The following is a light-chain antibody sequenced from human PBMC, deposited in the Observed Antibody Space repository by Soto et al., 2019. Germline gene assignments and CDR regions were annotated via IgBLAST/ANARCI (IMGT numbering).Light chain of an antibody. J-gene: IGKJ1*01. CDR1: QSVSIL. CDR2: GAS. CDR3: QQYGSSGT. Sequence: EIGLTQSPGTLSLSPGERATLSRRASQSVSILLAWYQQKPGQAPRLLIYGASTRATGIPDRFSGSGSGTDFTLTISRLEPEDFAVYYCQQYGSSGTFGQGTKVDIK. V-gene: IGKV3-20*01.